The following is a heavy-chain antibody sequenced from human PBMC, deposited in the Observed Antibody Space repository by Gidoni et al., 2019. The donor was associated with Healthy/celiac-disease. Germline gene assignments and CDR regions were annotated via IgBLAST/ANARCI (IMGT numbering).Heavy chain of an antibody. D-gene: IGHD3-3*01. J-gene: IGHJ4*02. CDR1: GFTVSSNY. CDR2: IDSGGST. CDR3: ARDRAWYYDFGMD. V-gene: IGHV3-53*02. Sequence: EVQLVETGGGLIQPGGSLRLSCAASGFTVSSNYMSWVRQAPGKGLEWVSVIDSGGSTYYADAVKGRFTISRDNSKNTLYLQMNSLRAEDTAVYYCARDRAWYYDFGMDWGQGTLVTVSS.